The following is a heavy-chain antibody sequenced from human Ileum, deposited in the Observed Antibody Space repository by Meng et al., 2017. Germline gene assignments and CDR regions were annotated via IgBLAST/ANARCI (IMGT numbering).Heavy chain of an antibody. D-gene: IGHD1-26*01. CDR3: ARDHMGSLDY. J-gene: IGHJ4*02. CDR2: AST. CDR1: GGSVSRAGYQ. Sequence: QVQLPESGPGLGRPSETLSLICTVSGGSVSRAGYQWGWIRQPPGKGLEWIGYASTNYNPSLKSRVTISLDTSRNQFSLSLSSVTAADTAVYYCARDHMGSLDYWGQGILVTVSS. V-gene: IGHV4-61*08.